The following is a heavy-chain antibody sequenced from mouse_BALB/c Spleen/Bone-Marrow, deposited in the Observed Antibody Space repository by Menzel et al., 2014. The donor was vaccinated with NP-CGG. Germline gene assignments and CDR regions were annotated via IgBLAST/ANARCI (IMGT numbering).Heavy chain of an antibody. D-gene: IGHD3-1*01. CDR3: ARRAARATGFAY. Sequence: VQLQQSGAELVKPGASVKLSCTASGFNIKDTYMHWVKQRPEQGLEWIGRIDPANGNTKYDPKFQGKATITADTSSNTAYLQLSSLTSEDTAVYYCARRAARATGFAYWGQGTLDTVSA. V-gene: IGHV14-3*02. CDR1: GFNIKDTY. CDR2: IDPANGNT. J-gene: IGHJ3*01.